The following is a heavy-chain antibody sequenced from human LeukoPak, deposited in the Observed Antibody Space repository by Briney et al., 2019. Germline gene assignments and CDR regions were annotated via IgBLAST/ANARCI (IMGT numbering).Heavy chain of an antibody. CDR3: ARGVYSSSPTNYYYYMDV. CDR2: IYYSGST. V-gene: IGHV4-59*01. J-gene: IGHJ6*03. Sequence: SETLCLTCTVSGGSINSYYWNWIRQPPGKGLEGSGYIYYSGSTNYNPSLKSRVTISVDTSKNQFSLKLSSVTAADTAVYDCARGVYSSSPTNYYYYMDVWGKGTTVTVSS. CDR1: GGSINSYY. D-gene: IGHD6-6*01.